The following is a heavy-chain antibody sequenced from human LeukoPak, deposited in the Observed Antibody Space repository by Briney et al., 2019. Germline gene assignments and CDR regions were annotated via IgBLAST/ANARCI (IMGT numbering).Heavy chain of an antibody. V-gene: IGHV1-2*02. CDR1: GYTFTGYY. Sequence: ASVKVSCKASGYTFTGYYMHWVRQAPGQGLEWMGWINPNSGGTNYAQRFHDRVTMTRDTSISTAYMELSRLRSDDTAVYYCARGPLVRGVIIKGAFDIWGQGTMVTVSS. J-gene: IGHJ3*02. D-gene: IGHD3-10*01. CDR2: INPNSGGT. CDR3: ARGPLVRGVIIKGAFDI.